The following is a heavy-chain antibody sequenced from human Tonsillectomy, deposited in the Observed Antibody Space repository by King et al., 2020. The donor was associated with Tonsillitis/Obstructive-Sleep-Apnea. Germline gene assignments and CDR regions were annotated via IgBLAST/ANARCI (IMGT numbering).Heavy chain of an antibody. CDR2: INHSGST. CDR3: ARGRVFGVVIRGARDYYYMDV. J-gene: IGHJ6*03. D-gene: IGHD3-3*01. Sequence: VQLQQWGAGLLKPSETLSLTCAVYGGSFSGYYWTWIRQPPGKGLEWIGEINHSGSTNYNPSLKSRGTISVDTSKNHFSLKLSSVTAADTAVYYCARGRVFGVVIRGARDYYYMDVWGKGTTVTVSS. CDR1: GGSFSGYY. V-gene: IGHV4-34*01.